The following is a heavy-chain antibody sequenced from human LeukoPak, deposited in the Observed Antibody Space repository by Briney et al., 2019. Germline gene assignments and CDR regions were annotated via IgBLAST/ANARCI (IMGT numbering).Heavy chain of an antibody. CDR2: IYHSGRT. J-gene: IGHJ4*02. D-gene: IGHD1-26*01. Sequence: PSETLSLTCTVSGYSISSGYYWGWIRQPPGKGLEWIGSIYHSGRTFYNPSLKSRVTISVDTSKNQFSLKLTSVTAADTAVYYCARRSGGSYYRYWGQGTLVTVSS. CDR3: ARRSGGSYYRY. V-gene: IGHV4-38-2*02. CDR1: GYSISSGYY.